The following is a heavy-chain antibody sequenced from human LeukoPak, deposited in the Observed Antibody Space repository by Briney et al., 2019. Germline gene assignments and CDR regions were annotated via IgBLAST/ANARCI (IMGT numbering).Heavy chain of an antibody. D-gene: IGHD1-26*01. V-gene: IGHV1-2*02. CDR1: RYTFTGYY. CDR2: INPNSGGT. J-gene: IGHJ4*02. Sequence: ASAKVSCKASRYTFTGYYIHWVRQAPGQGLERMRWINPNSGGTNYAQKFQDRVSMTRDTSISTAYMELSRLRSDDTAVYYCARGGVGATAYWGQGTLVTVSS. CDR3: ARGGVGATAY.